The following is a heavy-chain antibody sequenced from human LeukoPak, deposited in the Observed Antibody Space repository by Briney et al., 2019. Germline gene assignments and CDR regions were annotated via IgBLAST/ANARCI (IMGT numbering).Heavy chain of an antibody. CDR3: GRDWDWHVQF. V-gene: IGHV1-18*01. D-gene: IGHD1-26*01. CDR2: IGVFNGNR. Sequence: EWIGWIGVFNGNRNYAKSVQGRITLTADTSTNTTYMELRSLTSDDTAVYFCGRDWDWHVQFWGQGTLITVSS. J-gene: IGHJ4*02.